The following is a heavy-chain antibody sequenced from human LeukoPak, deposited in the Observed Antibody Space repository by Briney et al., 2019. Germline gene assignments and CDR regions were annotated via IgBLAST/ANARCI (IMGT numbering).Heavy chain of an antibody. J-gene: IGHJ4*02. D-gene: IGHD5-12*01. CDR2: ISSSSSTI. CDR3: ARRRGYSGYDQERPYYFDY. CDR1: GFTFSSYS. V-gene: IGHV3-48*01. Sequence: HPGGSLRLSCAASGFTFSSYSMNWVRQAPGKGLEWVSYISSSSSTIYYADSVKGRFTISRDNAKNSLYLQMNSLRAEDTAVYYCARRRGYSGYDQERPYYFDYWGQGTLVTVSS.